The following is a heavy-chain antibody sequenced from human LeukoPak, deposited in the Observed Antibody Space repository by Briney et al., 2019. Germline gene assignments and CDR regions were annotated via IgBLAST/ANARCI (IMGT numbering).Heavy chain of an antibody. CDR3: AKAPPMARGVFDY. D-gene: IGHD3-10*01. CDR1: GFTFISYA. CDR2: IGGSGGST. Sequence: GGSLRLSCAASGFTFISYAMSWVRQAPGKGLEWVSAIGGSGGSTYYADSVKGRFTISRDNSKNTMYLQMNSLRAEDTAVYYCAKAPPMARGVFDYWGQGTLVTVSS. J-gene: IGHJ4*02. V-gene: IGHV3-23*01.